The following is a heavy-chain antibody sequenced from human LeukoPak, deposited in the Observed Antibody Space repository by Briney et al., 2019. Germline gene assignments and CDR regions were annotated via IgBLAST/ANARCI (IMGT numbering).Heavy chain of an antibody. CDR1: GFTFSSYW. V-gene: IGHV3-7*01. CDR2: IKQDGSEK. D-gene: IGHD3-16*01. CDR3: ARGGYPGGFDF. Sequence: GGSMRLSCAASGFTFSSYWMTWVRQAPGKGLEWVAIIKQDGSEKSYVDSVKGRLTISRDNAKNSLYLQMNSLRAEDTAVYYCARGGYPGGFDFWGQGTLVTVSS. J-gene: IGHJ4*02.